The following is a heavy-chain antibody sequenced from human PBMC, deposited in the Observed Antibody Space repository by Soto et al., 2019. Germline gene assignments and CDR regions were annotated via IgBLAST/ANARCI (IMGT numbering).Heavy chain of an antibody. CDR3: ARGSSIPGLYYGIDV. D-gene: IGHD6-6*01. CDR1: GGSISSGGYY. V-gene: IGHV4-31*03. J-gene: IGHJ6*02. Sequence: QVQLQESGPGLVKTSQTLSLTCTVSGGSISSGGYYWTRIRQQPGKGLEWIGYNYYRGINYYNPSLKSRVTISLDTSKNQFSLTLSSVTAADTAVYYCARGSSIPGLYYGIDVSGQGTTVTVSS. CDR2: NYYRGIN.